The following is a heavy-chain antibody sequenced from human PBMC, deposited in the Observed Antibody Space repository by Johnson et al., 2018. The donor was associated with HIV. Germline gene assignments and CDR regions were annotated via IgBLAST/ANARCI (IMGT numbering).Heavy chain of an antibody. CDR2: ISSSGSTI. Sequence: QVQLVESGGGVVRPGGSLRLSCAASGFTFDDYGMSWVRQAPGKGLEWVSYISSSGSTIYYADSVKGRFTISRDNAKNSLYLQMNSLRAEDTAVYYCAKARDYGGNSNAFDIWGQGTMVTVSS. J-gene: IGHJ3*02. CDR1: GFTFDDYG. V-gene: IGHV3-11*01. D-gene: IGHD4-23*01. CDR3: AKARDYGGNSNAFDI.